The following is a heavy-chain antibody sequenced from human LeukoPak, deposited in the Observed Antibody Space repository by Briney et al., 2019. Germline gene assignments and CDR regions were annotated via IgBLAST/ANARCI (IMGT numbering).Heavy chain of an antibody. D-gene: IGHD3-10*01. V-gene: IGHV1-69*04. J-gene: IGHJ4*02. Sequence: GASVKVSCKASGGTFSSYAISWVRQAPGQGLEWMGRIIPILGIANYAQKFQGRVTITADKSTSTAYMELSSLRSEDTAVYYCARDAKGSGSYYSPDRGQGTLVTVSS. CDR1: GGTFSSYA. CDR2: IIPILGIA. CDR3: ARDAKGSGSYYSPD.